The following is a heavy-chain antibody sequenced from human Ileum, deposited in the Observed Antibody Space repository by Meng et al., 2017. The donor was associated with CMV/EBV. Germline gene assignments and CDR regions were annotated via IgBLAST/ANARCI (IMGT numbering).Heavy chain of an antibody. CDR1: GASISGYH. V-gene: IGHV4-4*07. J-gene: IGHJ4*02. D-gene: IGHD3-10*01. Sequence: LRQRPGPGLANPSGTLSLTCIVSGASISGYHWTWIRKPAGKGLEWIGRLRTSGTTDHNPSLKSRVTLSIDTSKNQFSLKLNSVTAADTAVYYCGRAGARGVPVDMWGQGTLVTVSS. CDR3: GRAGARGVPVDM. CDR2: LRTSGTT.